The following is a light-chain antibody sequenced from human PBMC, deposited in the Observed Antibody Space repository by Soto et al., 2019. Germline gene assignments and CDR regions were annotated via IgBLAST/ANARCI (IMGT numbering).Light chain of an antibody. CDR1: SSNIGAGYD. Sequence: QLVLTQPPSVSGAPGQRVTISCTGGSSNIGAGYDVHWYQQLPGTAPKLLIYGNTNRPSGVPDRFSGSKSGTSASLAITGLQAEDEADYYCQSYDSSLSPVVFGGGTKVTVL. V-gene: IGLV1-40*01. CDR3: QSYDSSLSPVV. J-gene: IGLJ2*01. CDR2: GNT.